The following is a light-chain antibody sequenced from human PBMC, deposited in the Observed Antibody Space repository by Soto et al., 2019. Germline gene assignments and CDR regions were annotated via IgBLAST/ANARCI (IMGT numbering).Light chain of an antibody. CDR3: QQYGSIPWT. Sequence: EILLTQSPSTLSLSPGEGVTLSCRASQSVTVNSLAWYQQKPGQAPRLLIYAASTRAAAVPDRFTGSGSGTDFALTISRLEPEDFGVYYCQQYGSIPWTFGQGTKVEIK. V-gene: IGKV3-20*01. J-gene: IGKJ1*01. CDR2: AAS. CDR1: QSVTVNS.